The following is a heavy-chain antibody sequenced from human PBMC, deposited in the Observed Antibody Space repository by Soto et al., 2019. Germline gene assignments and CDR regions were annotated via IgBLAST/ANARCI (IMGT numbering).Heavy chain of an antibody. CDR2: IYYSGST. D-gene: IGHD4-17*01. Sequence: QVQLQESGPGLVKPSETLSLTCTVSGGSISSYYWSWIRQPPGKGLEWIGYIYYSGSTNYNPSLRSRVTISVDTYKNQFSLKLSSVTAADTAVYDCARLPTVTTGGTLFYWFDPWGQGTLVTVSS. CDR3: ARLPTVTTGGTLFYWFDP. CDR1: GGSISSYY. V-gene: IGHV4-59*08. J-gene: IGHJ5*02.